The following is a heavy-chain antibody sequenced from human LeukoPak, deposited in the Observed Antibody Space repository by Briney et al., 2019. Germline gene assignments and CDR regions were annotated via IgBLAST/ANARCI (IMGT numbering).Heavy chain of an antibody. Sequence: PGRSLRLSCAASGFTFSSYGMHWVRQAPGKGLEWVAVIWYDGSNKYYADSVKGRFTISRDNSKNTLYLQMNSLRAEDTAVYYCARGAYYYDSSGYYHGYYLDYWGQGTLVTVSS. J-gene: IGHJ4*02. D-gene: IGHD3-22*01. V-gene: IGHV3-33*01. CDR2: IWYDGSNK. CDR1: GFTFSSYG. CDR3: ARGAYYYDSSGYYHGYYLDY.